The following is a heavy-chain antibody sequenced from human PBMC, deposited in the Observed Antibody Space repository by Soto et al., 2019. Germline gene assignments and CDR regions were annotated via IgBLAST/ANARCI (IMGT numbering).Heavy chain of an antibody. CDR2: INAGNGNT. CDR3: ARVGGSYYYFDY. J-gene: IGHJ4*02. V-gene: IGHV1-3*01. Sequence: AASVKVSCKASGYTFTSYAMHWVRQAPGQRLEWMGWINAGNGNTKYSQKFQGRVTITRDTSASTAYMELSSLRSEDTAVYYCARVGGSYYYFDYWGQGTLVTVSS. D-gene: IGHD1-26*01. CDR1: GYTFTSYA.